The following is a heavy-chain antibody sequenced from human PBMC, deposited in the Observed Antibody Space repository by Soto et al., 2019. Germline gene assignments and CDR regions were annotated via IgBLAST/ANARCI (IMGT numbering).Heavy chain of an antibody. CDR3: ARLWFGELFIHNWIDP. CDR1: GGSISSSSYY. J-gene: IGHJ5*02. Sequence: PSETLSLSCTVSGGSISSSSYYWGWIRQPPGKGLEWIGSIYYSGSTYYNPSLKSRVTISVDTSKNQFSLKLSSVTAADTAVYYCARLWFGELFIHNWIDPWGQGTLVTVSS. D-gene: IGHD3-10*01. V-gene: IGHV4-39*01. CDR2: IYYSGST.